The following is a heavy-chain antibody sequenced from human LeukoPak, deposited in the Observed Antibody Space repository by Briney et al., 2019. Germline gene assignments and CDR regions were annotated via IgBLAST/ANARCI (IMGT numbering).Heavy chain of an antibody. J-gene: IGHJ4*02. CDR1: GYTFTGYY. V-gene: IGHV1-2*02. D-gene: IGHD3-9*01. CDR2: INPNSGGT. Sequence: ASVKVSCKASGYTFTGYYMHWVRQAPGQGLEWMGWINPNSGGTNYAQKFQGRVTMTRDTSISTAYMELSRLRSDDTAVYYCARDQDILTGYTAYWGQGPLVTVSS. CDR3: ARDQDILTGYTAY.